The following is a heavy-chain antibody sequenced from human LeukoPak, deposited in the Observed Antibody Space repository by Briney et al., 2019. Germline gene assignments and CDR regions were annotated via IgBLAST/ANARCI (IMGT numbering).Heavy chain of an antibody. CDR2: IETSGST. V-gene: IGHV4-61*02. CDR3: ARGYSYGYSFDY. CDR1: GASISSGGYF. D-gene: IGHD5-18*01. J-gene: IGHJ4*02. Sequence: PSETLSLTCTVSGASISSGGYFWSWIRQPAGKGVEWIGRIETSGSTNYNPSLKSRVTISVDTSKNQFSLKLSSVTAADTAVYFCARGYSYGYSFDYWGQGTLVTVSS.